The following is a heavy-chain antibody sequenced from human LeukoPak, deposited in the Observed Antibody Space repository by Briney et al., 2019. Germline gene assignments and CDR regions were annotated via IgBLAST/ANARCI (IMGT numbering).Heavy chain of an antibody. D-gene: IGHD3-10*01. CDR3: ARHEKLGQFDY. CDR2: VYYSGSA. J-gene: IGHJ4*02. CDR1: SGSISSYY. Sequence: SETLSLTCTVSSGSISSYYWSWIRQPPGKGLEWIGYVYYSGSANYNPSLKSRITISVDTSKNQFSLKLSSVTAADTAVYYCARHEKLGQFDYWGQGTLVTVSS. V-gene: IGHV4-59*08.